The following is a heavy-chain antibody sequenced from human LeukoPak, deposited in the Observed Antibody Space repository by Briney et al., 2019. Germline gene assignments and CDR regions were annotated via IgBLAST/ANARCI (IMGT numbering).Heavy chain of an antibody. Sequence: ASVKVSCKASGYTFTSYDINWVRQATGQGLEWMGWMNPNSGNTGYAQKFQGRVTITRNTSISTAYMELSSLRSEDTAVYYCARFYSAAAIHFDYWGQGTLVTVSS. J-gene: IGHJ4*02. CDR3: ARFYSAAAIHFDY. V-gene: IGHV1-8*03. CDR2: MNPNSGNT. CDR1: GYTFTSYD. D-gene: IGHD2-2*02.